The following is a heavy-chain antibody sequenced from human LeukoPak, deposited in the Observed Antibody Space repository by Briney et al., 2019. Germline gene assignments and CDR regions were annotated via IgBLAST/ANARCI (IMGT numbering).Heavy chain of an antibody. J-gene: IGHJ4*02. CDR1: GFTFSSYA. V-gene: IGHV3-30-3*01. CDR3: ARDRIVVVVAAPLY. Sequence: PGRSLRLSCAASGFTFSSYAMHWVRQAPGKGLEWVAVISYDGSNKYYADSVKGRFTISRDNSKNTLYLQMNSLRAEDTAVYYCARDRIVVVVAAPLYWDQGTLVTVSS. CDR2: ISYDGSNK. D-gene: IGHD2-15*01.